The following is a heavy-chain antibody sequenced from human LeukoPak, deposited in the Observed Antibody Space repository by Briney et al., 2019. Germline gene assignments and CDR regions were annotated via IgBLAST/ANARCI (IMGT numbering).Heavy chain of an antibody. V-gene: IGHV4-59*01. D-gene: IGHD6-19*01. CDR3: ARDGVAGTDWFDP. Sequence: SETLFLTCTVSGGSISSYYWSWIRQPPGKGLEWIGYIYYSGSTNYNPSLKSRVTISVDTSKNQFSLKLSSVTAADTAVYYCARDGVAGTDWFDPWGQGTLVTVSS. CDR1: GGSISSYY. CDR2: IYYSGST. J-gene: IGHJ5*02.